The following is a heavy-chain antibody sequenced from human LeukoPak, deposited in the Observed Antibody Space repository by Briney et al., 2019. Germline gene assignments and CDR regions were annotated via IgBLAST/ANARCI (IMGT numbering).Heavy chain of an antibody. D-gene: IGHD3-10*01. Sequence: ASVKVSCKASGYIFANYGFAWVRQAPGQGLEWMGWINTCNGNTKYSQKLQGRVTVTTDTSTSTAYMELRSLASDDTAVYYCAREPISSGTYYPRSDYWGQGTLVTVSS. J-gene: IGHJ4*02. CDR3: AREPISSGTYYPRSDY. V-gene: IGHV1-18*01. CDR1: GYIFANYG. CDR2: INTCNGNT.